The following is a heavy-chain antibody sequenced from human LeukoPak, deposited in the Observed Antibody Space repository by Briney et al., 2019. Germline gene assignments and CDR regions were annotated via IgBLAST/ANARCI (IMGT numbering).Heavy chain of an antibody. CDR1: GYTFTSYG. Sequence: ASVKDSCKASGYTFTSYGISGVRQAPGQGREWMGWINTYNGNTNNVQRLQGRVTMTTDTSTSTAYMELRSLRADEKAVYYCARGGMVGATTHYYYYMDVWGKGTTVTVSS. V-gene: IGHV1-18*01. J-gene: IGHJ6*03. D-gene: IGHD1-26*01. CDR2: INTYNGNT. CDR3: ARGGMVGATTHYYYYMDV.